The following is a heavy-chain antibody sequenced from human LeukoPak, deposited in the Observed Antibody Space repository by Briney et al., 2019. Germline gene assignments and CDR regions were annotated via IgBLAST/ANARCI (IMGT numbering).Heavy chain of an antibody. CDR3: ARDLAVAGRLFDY. CDR1: GFTFSSYS. D-gene: IGHD6-19*01. CDR2: ISSSSSYI. J-gene: IGHJ4*02. V-gene: IGHV3-21*01. Sequence: GGSLRLSCAASGFTFSSYSMNWVRQAPGKGLKWVSSISSSSSYIYYADSVKGRFTISRDNAKNSLYLQMNSLRAEDTAVYYCARDLAVAGRLFDYWGQGTLVTVSS.